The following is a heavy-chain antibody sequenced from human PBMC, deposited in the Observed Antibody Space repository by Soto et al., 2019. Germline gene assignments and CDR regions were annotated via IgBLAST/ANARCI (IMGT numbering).Heavy chain of an antibody. Sequence: EVQLVESGGGLVQPGGSLRLSCAASGFTFSSYSMNWVRQAPGKGLEWVSYISSATTTIYYADSVKGRFTISRDNAKNSLYLQMNSLRADDTAVYYCARGRAAAGPQLDHWGQGTLVTVS. V-gene: IGHV3-48*01. CDR3: ARGRAAAGPQLDH. D-gene: IGHD6-13*01. CDR2: ISSATTTI. J-gene: IGHJ4*02. CDR1: GFTFSSYS.